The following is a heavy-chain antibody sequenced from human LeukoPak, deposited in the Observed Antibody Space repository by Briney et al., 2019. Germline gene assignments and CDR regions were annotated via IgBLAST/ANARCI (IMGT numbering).Heavy chain of an antibody. V-gene: IGHV1-2*02. D-gene: IGHD3-10*01. CDR3: ARGLPSGHDAFDI. Sequence: ASVKVSCKASGYTFTSYGISWVRQAPGQGLEWMGWINPNSGGTNYAQKFQGRVTMTRDTSISTAYMELSRLRSDDTAVYYCARGLPSGHDAFDIWGQGTMVTVSS. J-gene: IGHJ3*02. CDR1: GYTFTSYG. CDR2: INPNSGGT.